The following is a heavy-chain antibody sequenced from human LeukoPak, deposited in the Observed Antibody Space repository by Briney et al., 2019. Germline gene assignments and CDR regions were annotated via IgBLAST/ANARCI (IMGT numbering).Heavy chain of an antibody. CDR1: GGSISSYY. D-gene: IGHD3-10*01. V-gene: IGHV4-59*12. CDR3: ARDLGSITMVRGVTPGFDP. CDR2: IYYSGST. J-gene: IGHJ5*02. Sequence: SETLSLTCTVSGGSISSYYWSWIRQPPGKGLEWIGYIYYSGSTNYNPSLKSRVTISVDTSKNQFSLKLSSVTAADTAVYYCARDLGSITMVRGVTPGFDPWGQGTLVTVSS.